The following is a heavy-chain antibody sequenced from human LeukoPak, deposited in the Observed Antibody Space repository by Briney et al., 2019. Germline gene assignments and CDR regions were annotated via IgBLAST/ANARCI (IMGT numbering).Heavy chain of an antibody. V-gene: IGHV4-59*08. Sequence: SETLSLTCTVSGGSISGYYWSWIRQPPGKALEWIGYIHSSGNTVYNPSLKSRVTKAVDTSKNQFSLKLGSVTAVDTAIYYCVRHGGSYFIYWGQGTLVTVSS. J-gene: IGHJ4*02. CDR3: VRHGGSYFIY. CDR2: IHSSGNT. D-gene: IGHD1-26*01. CDR1: GGSISGYY.